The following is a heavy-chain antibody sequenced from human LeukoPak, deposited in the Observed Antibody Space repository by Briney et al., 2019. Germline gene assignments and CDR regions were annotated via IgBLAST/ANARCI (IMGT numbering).Heavy chain of an antibody. CDR1: GFTVSSNY. V-gene: IGHV3-53*01. D-gene: IGHD3-22*01. Sequence: GGSLRLSCAASGFTVSSNYMSWVRQAPGKGLEWVSVIYSGGGTYYADFVKGRFTISRDNSKNTLYLQMNSLRAVDTAVYYCARGELTTGNAFDIWGQGTMVTVSS. J-gene: IGHJ3*02. CDR2: IYSGGGT. CDR3: ARGELTTGNAFDI.